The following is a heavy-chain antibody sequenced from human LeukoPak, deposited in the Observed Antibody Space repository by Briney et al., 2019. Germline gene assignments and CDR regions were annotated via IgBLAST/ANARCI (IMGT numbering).Heavy chain of an antibody. Sequence: ASVKVSCKASGYTFTCYYMHWVRQAPGQGLEWMGWINPNSGGTNYAQKFQGRVTMTRDTSISTAYMELSRLRSDDTAVYYCARVDCSSTSCYLDYWGQGTLVTVSS. CDR1: GYTFTCYY. V-gene: IGHV1-2*02. J-gene: IGHJ4*02. CDR3: ARVDCSSTSCYLDY. CDR2: INPNSGGT. D-gene: IGHD2-2*01.